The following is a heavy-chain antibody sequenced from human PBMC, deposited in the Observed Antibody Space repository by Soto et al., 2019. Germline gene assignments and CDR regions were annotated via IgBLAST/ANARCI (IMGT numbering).Heavy chain of an antibody. CDR2: ISYDGSNK. D-gene: IGHD1-26*01. CDR1: GFTFSSYG. Sequence: ESVGGVVQPGRSLRLSCAASGFTFSSYGMHWVRQAPGKGLEWVAVISYDGSNKYYADSVKGRFTISRDNSKNTLYLQMNSLRAEDTAVYYCAKATALLLYYYYGMDVWGQGTTVTVSS. J-gene: IGHJ6*02. CDR3: AKATALLLYYYYGMDV. V-gene: IGHV3-30*18.